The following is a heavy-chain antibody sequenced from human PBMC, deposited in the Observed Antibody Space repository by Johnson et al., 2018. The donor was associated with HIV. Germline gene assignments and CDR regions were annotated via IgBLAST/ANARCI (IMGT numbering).Heavy chain of an antibody. CDR1: GFTFDDYG. CDR2: ISYDGSNT. J-gene: IGHJ3*02. CDR3: ARMTTTVSHHDGFDI. V-gene: IGHV3-30*03. Sequence: QVQLVESGGGVVRPGGSLRLSCAASGFTFDDYGMSWVRQAPGKGLAWVAVISYDGSNTYYADSVKGRFTISRDNSKNTLYLQMNRLRAEDTAVYYCARMTTTVSHHDGFDIWGQGTMVTVSS. D-gene: IGHD4-17*01.